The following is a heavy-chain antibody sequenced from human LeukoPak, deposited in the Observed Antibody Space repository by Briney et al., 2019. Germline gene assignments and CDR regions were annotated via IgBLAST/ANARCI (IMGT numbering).Heavy chain of an antibody. CDR1: GYTFTSYD. J-gene: IGHJ3*02. D-gene: IGHD4-17*01. CDR2: MNPNSGNT. Sequence: ASVKVSCKASGYTFTSYDINWVRQATGQGLEWMGWMNPNSGNTGYAQKFQGRVTMTRDTSISTAYMELSRLRSDDTAGYYCARVRAFYGDDAFDIWGQGTMVTVSS. V-gene: IGHV1-8*01. CDR3: ARVRAFYGDDAFDI.